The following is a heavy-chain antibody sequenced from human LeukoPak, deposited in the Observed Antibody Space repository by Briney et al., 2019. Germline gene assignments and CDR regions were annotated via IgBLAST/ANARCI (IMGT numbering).Heavy chain of an antibody. D-gene: IGHD3-3*01. V-gene: IGHV1-46*01. CDR2: INPSGGST. CDR3: ARDSNRFLEWLLYWDYYYYYMDV. Sequence: GASVKVSCKASGYTFTSYYMHWVRQAPGQGLEWMGIINPSGGSTSYAQKFQGRVTMTRDTSTSTVYMELSSLRSEDTAVYYCARDSNRFLEWLLYWDYYYYYMDVWGKGTTVTVYS. J-gene: IGHJ6*03. CDR1: GYTFTSYY.